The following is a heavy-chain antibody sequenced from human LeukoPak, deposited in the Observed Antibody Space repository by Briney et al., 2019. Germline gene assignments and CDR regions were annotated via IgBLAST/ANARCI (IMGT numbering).Heavy chain of an antibody. V-gene: IGHV4-59*08. CDR3: ARHLGDILTGYVDDAFDI. D-gene: IGHD3-9*01. Sequence: PSETLSLTCTVSGGSISSYYWSWIRQPPGKGLEWIGYIYYSGSANYNPSLKSRLTISVDTSKNQFSLKLSSVTAADTAVYYCARHLGDILTGYVDDAFDIWGQGTMVTVSS. CDR2: IYYSGSA. J-gene: IGHJ3*02. CDR1: GGSISSYY.